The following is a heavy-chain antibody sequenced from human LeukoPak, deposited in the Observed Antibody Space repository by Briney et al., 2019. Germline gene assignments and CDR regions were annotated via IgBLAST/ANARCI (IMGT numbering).Heavy chain of an antibody. CDR1: GFTFSSYG. V-gene: IGHV3-30*18. Sequence: GGSLRLSCAPSGFTFSSYGMHWVCQAPGKGLEWVAVISYDGSNKYYADSVKGRFTISRDKSKNTLYLQMNSLRAEDTAVYYCAKDWSIVATILDYWGQGTLVTVSS. D-gene: IGHD5-12*01. CDR2: ISYDGSNK. CDR3: AKDWSIVATILDY. J-gene: IGHJ4*02.